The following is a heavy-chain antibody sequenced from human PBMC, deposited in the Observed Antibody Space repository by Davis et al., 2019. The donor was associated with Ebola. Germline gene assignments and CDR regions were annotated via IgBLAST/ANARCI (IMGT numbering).Heavy chain of an antibody. Sequence: SVKVSCKASGDSFSTNSVIWVRQAPGQGLEWIGELTPLFATPSYSQKFQGRVTMTRDTSTSTVNMELSSLRSEDTAVYYCARDNWYWGQGTLVTVSS. V-gene: IGHV1-69*05. CDR3: ARDNWY. CDR2: LTPLFATP. CDR1: GDSFSTNS. J-gene: IGHJ4*02.